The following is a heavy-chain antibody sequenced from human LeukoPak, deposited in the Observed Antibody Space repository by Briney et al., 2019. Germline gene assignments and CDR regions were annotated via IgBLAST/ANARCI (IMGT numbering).Heavy chain of an antibody. CDR3: ARDPSGYYRHLDY. D-gene: IGHD3-22*01. CDR2: INPNSGGT. V-gene: IGHV1-2*02. Sequence: ASVKVSCKASGYTFTGYYMHWVRQAPGQGLEWMGWINPNSGGTNYAQKFQGRVTMTRDTSISTAYMELSRLRSDDTAVYYCARDPSGYYRHLDYWGQGTLVTVSS. CDR1: GYTFTGYY. J-gene: IGHJ4*02.